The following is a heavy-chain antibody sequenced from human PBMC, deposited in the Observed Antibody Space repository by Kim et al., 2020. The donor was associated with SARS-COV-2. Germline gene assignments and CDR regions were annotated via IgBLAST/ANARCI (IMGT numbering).Heavy chain of an antibody. CDR3: ATFTVRANWFDP. Sequence: ASVKVSCKASGYTFTGYYMHWVRQAPGQGLEWMGWINPNSGGTNYAQKFQGRVTMTRDTSISTAYMELSRLRSDDTAVYYCATFTVRANWFDPWGQGTLVTVSS. CDR1: GYTFTGYY. CDR2: INPNSGGT. J-gene: IGHJ5*02. V-gene: IGHV1-2*02. D-gene: IGHD4-4*01.